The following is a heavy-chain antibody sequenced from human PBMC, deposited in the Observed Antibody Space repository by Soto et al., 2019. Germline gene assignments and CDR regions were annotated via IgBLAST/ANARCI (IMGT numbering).Heavy chain of an antibody. J-gene: IGHJ6*02. CDR1: GFSLSNARMG. CDR2: IFSNDEK. CDR3: ARMMMGDIVVVPAAMEDYYYGMDV. V-gene: IGHV2-26*01. Sequence: QVTLKESGPVLVKPTETLTLTCTVSGFSLSNARMGVSWIRQPPGKALEWLAHIFSNDEKSYSTSLKSRLTISKDTAKSKVVLTMTNMDPVDTATYYCARMMMGDIVVVPAAMEDYYYGMDVWGQGTTVTVSS. D-gene: IGHD2-2*01.